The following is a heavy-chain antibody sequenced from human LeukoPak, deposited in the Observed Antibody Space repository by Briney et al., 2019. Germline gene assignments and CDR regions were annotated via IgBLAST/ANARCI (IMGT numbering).Heavy chain of an antibody. CDR3: ARIRCGHGGSVCYNH. D-gene: IGHD4-23*01. J-gene: IGHJ1*01. CDR2: ISHTEGT. V-gene: IGHV4-34*01. CDR1: GVSINDYY. Sequence: PSETLSLTCGVFGVSINDYYWSWIRQSPGKGLEWLGEISHTEGTRYNPSLESRVTMSVGTSENQLSLKLIFVTAADTAVYYCARIRCGHGGSVCYNHWGLGTLVTVSS.